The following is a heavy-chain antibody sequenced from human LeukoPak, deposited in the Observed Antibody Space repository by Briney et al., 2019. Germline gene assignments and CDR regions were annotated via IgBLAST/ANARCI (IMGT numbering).Heavy chain of an antibody. D-gene: IGHD3-16*01. CDR2: IYYSGST. CDR1: GGSISSGGYY. V-gene: IGHV4-31*03. Sequence: PSQTLSLTCTVSGGSISSGGYYWSWIRQHPGKGLEWIGYIYYSGSTYYNPSLKSRVTISVDTSKNQFSLKLSSVTAADTAVHYCARSPRGIYYYYYGMDVWGKGTTVTVSS. CDR3: ARSPRGIYYYYYGMDV. J-gene: IGHJ6*04.